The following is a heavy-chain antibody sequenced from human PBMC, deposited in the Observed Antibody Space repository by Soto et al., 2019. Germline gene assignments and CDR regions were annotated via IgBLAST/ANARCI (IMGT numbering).Heavy chain of an antibody. Sequence: QVQLVESGGGVVQPGRSLRLSCAASGFTFSSYGMHWVRQAPGKGLEWVAVIWYDGSNKYYADSVKGRFTISRDNSKNPLYLQMNSLRAEDTAVYYCARDPGYCSGGSCPWFDPWGQGTLVTVSS. CDR1: GFTFSSYG. J-gene: IGHJ5*02. D-gene: IGHD2-15*01. V-gene: IGHV3-33*01. CDR2: IWYDGSNK. CDR3: ARDPGYCSGGSCPWFDP.